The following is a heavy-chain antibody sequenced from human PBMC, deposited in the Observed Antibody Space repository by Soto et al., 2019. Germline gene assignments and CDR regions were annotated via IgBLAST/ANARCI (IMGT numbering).Heavy chain of an antibody. J-gene: IGHJ3*02. Sequence: GGSLRLSCAASGFTFSSYSMNWVRQAPGKGLEWVSYISSSSTIYYADSVKGRFTISRDNVKNSLYLQMNSLRAEDTAVYYCARGRYCGGDFYDAFDIWGQGTMVTVSS. D-gene: IGHD2-21*02. CDR3: ARGRYCGGDFYDAFDI. CDR2: ISSSSTI. V-gene: IGHV3-48*04. CDR1: GFTFSSYS.